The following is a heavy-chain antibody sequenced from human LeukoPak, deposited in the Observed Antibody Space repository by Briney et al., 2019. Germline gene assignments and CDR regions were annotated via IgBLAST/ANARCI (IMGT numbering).Heavy chain of an antibody. Sequence: HAGGSLRLSCAASGFTFSGYSINWVRQAPGKGLEWVSYISSSSSTIYYADSVKGRFTISRDNAKNSLYLQMNSLRAEDTAVYYCAKDVRFLGHWGQGTLVTVSS. J-gene: IGHJ4*02. V-gene: IGHV3-48*04. CDR3: AKDVRFLGH. CDR1: GFTFSGYS. CDR2: ISSSSSTI. D-gene: IGHD3-3*01.